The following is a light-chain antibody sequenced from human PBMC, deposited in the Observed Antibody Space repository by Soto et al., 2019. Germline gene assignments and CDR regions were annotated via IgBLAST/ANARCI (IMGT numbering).Light chain of an antibody. J-gene: IGKJ4*02. CDR2: DAS. CDR3: QLRLNLPLP. Sequence: IVVTKSPDALSLSKEERASLSCSAGQSVNSYLAWYQQIPGQAPRLLIYDASNRATGIPARFSCSGSGTGLTLTICGLEPEDFPLYCCQLRLNLPLPLAEGTKVDIK. CDR1: QSVNSY. V-gene: IGKV3-11*01.